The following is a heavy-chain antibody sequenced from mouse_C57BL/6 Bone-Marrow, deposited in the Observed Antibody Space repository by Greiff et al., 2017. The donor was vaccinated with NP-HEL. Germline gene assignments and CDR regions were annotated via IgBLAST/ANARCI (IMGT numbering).Heavy chain of an antibody. CDR2: IDPSDSYT. Sequence: QVHVKQPGAELVKPGASVKLSCKASGYTFTSYWMQWVKQRPGQGLEWIGEIDPSDSYTNYNQKFKGKATLTVDTSSSTAYMQLSSLTSEDSAVYYCANGYPFDYWGQGTTLTVSS. CDR3: ANGYPFDY. J-gene: IGHJ2*01. V-gene: IGHV1-50*01. D-gene: IGHD2-2*01. CDR1: GYTFTSYW.